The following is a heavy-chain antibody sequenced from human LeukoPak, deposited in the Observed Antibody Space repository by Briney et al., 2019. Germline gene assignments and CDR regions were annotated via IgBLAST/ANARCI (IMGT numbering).Heavy chain of an antibody. J-gene: IGHJ4*02. V-gene: IGHV1-69*04. CDR3: ARLGRRVTRDY. Sequence: SVKVSCKASGGTFSSYAISWVRQAPGQWLEWMGRIIPILGIANYAQKFQGRVTITADKSTSTAYMELSSLRSEDTAVYYCARLGRRVTRDYWGQGTLVTVSS. D-gene: IGHD5-18*01. CDR1: GGTFSSYA. CDR2: IIPILGIA.